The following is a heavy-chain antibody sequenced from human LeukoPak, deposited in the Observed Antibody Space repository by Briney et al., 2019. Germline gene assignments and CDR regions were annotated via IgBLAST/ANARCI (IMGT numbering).Heavy chain of an antibody. V-gene: IGHV3-43*02. D-gene: IGHD3-22*01. J-gene: IGHJ4*02. Sequence: GGSLRLSCAAPGFMFYDYAIHWVRQAPGKGLEWVSLISGDGGSTFYADSVKGRFTISRDNSENTLYLQMNSLRNDDTALYYCARESESSGSYDYWGRGTLVTVSS. CDR2: ISGDGGST. CDR3: ARESESSGSYDY. CDR1: GFMFYDYA.